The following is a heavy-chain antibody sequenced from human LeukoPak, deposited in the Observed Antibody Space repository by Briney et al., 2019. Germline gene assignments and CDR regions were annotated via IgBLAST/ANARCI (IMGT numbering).Heavy chain of an antibody. Sequence: ASVKVSCKASGYTFTDYYIHWVRQASGQGLEWMGWINPNSGDTNYAQNFQGRVTMTRDTSISTAYMELSRLTSDDTAVYYCASSPSYIRYWGQGTLVTVSS. V-gene: IGHV1-2*02. D-gene: IGHD1-14*01. CDR1: GYTFTDYY. J-gene: IGHJ4*02. CDR2: INPNSGDT. CDR3: ASSPSYIRY.